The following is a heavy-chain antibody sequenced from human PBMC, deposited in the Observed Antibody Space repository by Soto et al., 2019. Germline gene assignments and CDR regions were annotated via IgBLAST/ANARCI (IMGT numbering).Heavy chain of an antibody. Sequence: QLQLQESGSGLVKPSQTLSLTCAVSGGSISSGGYSWSWIRQPPGKGLEWIGYIYHSGSTYYNPSLKSRVTISVDRSKNQFSLKLSSVTAAHNAVYYSSAGGGLPRYYWGQGTLVTVSS. V-gene: IGHV4-30-2*02. CDR3: SAGGGLPRYY. J-gene: IGHJ4*02. D-gene: IGHD1-26*01. CDR1: GGSISSGGYS. CDR2: IYHSGST.